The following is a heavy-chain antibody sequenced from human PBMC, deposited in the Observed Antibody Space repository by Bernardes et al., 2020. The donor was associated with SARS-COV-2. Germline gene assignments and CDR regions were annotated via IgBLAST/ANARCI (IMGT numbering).Heavy chain of an antibody. CDR1: GGSFSGYY. Sequence: SVSLILTCAVYGGSFSGYYWSWIRQPPGKGLEWIGEINHSGSTNYNPSLKSRVTISVDTSKNQFSLKLSSVTAADTAVYYCARGDTVTSRFDAFDIWGQGTMVTVSS. V-gene: IGHV4-34*01. CDR2: INHSGST. CDR3: ARGDTVTSRFDAFDI. J-gene: IGHJ3*02. D-gene: IGHD4-17*01.